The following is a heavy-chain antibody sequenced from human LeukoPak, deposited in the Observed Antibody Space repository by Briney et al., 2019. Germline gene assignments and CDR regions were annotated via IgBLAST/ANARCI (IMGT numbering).Heavy chain of an antibody. CDR1: SYX. CDR3: AKVGSGGIDY. Sequence: SYXMXWVRQAPGXGLEWVSAISGSGGSTYYADSVKGRFTISRDNSKNTLYLQMNSLRAEDTAVYYCAKVGSGGIDYWGQGTLVTVSS. D-gene: IGHD2-15*01. CDR2: ISGSGGST. V-gene: IGHV3-23*01. J-gene: IGHJ4*02.